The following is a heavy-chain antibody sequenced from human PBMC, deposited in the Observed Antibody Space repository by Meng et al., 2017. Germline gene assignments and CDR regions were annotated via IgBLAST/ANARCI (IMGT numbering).Heavy chain of an antibody. CDR2: IFHSGTT. V-gene: IGHV4-30-2*01. D-gene: IGHD5-18*01. Sequence: QLQLQESGSGLVKPSQTLSLTCAVSGGSVSSGGYSCNWIRQPPGKGLEWIGYIFHSGTTYYNPSLESRVTISIDTSKNQFSLKVSSATAADTAVYYCASGYGGLDYWGQGTLVTVSS. CDR3: ASGYGGLDY. CDR1: GGSVSSGGYS. J-gene: IGHJ4*02.